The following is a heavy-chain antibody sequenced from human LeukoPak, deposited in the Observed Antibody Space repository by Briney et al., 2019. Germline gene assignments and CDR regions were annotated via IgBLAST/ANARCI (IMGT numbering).Heavy chain of an antibody. J-gene: IGHJ4*02. Sequence: SETLSLTCAVYGGSFSSYYWSWIRQPPGKGLEWIGYIYYSGSTNYNPSLKSRVTISVDTSKNQFSLKLSSVTAADTAVYYCARHNSGTYYYDSSGYYLDYWGQGTLVTVSS. CDR2: IYYSGST. CDR3: ARHNSGTYYYDSSGYYLDY. V-gene: IGHV4-59*08. CDR1: GGSFSSYY. D-gene: IGHD3-22*01.